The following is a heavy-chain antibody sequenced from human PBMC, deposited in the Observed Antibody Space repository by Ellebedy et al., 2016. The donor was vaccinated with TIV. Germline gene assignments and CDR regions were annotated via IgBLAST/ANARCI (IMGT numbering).Heavy chain of an antibody. CDR1: GFTFSNYA. CDR3: ARDRYGDYYFDY. D-gene: IGHD4-17*01. V-gene: IGHV3-7*01. CDR2: IKEDGSEK. Sequence: GGSLRLSXAASGFTFSNYAMTWFRQAPGKGLEWVANIKEDGSEKYYVDSVKGRFTISRDNAKNSLYLQMNSLRAEDTAVYYCARDRYGDYYFDYWGQGTPVTVSS. J-gene: IGHJ4*02.